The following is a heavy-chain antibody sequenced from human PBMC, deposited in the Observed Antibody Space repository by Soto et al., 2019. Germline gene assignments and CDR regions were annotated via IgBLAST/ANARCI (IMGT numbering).Heavy chain of an antibody. J-gene: IGHJ4*02. CDR1: GFTFSSYA. Sequence: GGSLRLSCAASGFTFSSYAMSWVRQAPGKGLEWVSAISGSGGSTYYADSVKGRFTISRDNSKNTLYLQMNSLRAEDTAVYYCAKGDHYDFWSGYSFDYWGQGTLVTVSS. D-gene: IGHD3-3*01. V-gene: IGHV3-23*01. CDR2: ISGSGGST. CDR3: AKGDHYDFWSGYSFDY.